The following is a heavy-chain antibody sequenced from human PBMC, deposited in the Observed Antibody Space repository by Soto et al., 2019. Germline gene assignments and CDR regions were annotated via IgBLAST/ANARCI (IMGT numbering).Heavy chain of an antibody. Sequence: GGSLRLSCGASGFAFSNYWMHWVRQVPGRGLVWVSRINGDGSDIKYADSVKGRFTISRDNAKNTLYLQMNSLRAEDTAVYYCARIRTTGDWFDACGTATLVTVSS. V-gene: IGHV3-74*03. CDR1: GFAFSNYW. J-gene: IGHJ5*02. D-gene: IGHD4-17*01. CDR2: INGDGSDI. CDR3: ARIRTTGDWFDA.